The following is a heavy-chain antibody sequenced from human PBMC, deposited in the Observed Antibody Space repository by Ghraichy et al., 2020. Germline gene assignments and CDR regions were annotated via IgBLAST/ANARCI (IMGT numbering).Heavy chain of an antibody. CDR1: GGSFSGYY. Sequence: SETLSLTCAVYGGSFSGYYWSWIRQPPGKGLEWIGEINHSGSTNYNPSLKSRVTISVDTSKNQFSLKLSSVTAADTAVYYCARHRGYSSSRLDYWGQGTLVTVSS. J-gene: IGHJ4*02. CDR2: INHSGST. V-gene: IGHV4-34*01. D-gene: IGHD6-13*01. CDR3: ARHRGYSSSRLDY.